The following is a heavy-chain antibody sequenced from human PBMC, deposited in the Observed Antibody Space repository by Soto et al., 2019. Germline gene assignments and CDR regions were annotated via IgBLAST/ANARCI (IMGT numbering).Heavy chain of an antibody. CDR3: ARDGSTGALDY. CDR2: IYYSGST. Sequence: TSETLSLTCTVSGGSISSSICYWGWIRQPPGKGLEWIGSIYYSGSTYYNPSLKSRVTISVDTSKNQFSLKLSSATAADTAVYYCARDGSTGALDYWGQGTLVTVSS. CDR1: GGSISSSICY. V-gene: IGHV4-39*07. D-gene: IGHD1-1*01. J-gene: IGHJ4*02.